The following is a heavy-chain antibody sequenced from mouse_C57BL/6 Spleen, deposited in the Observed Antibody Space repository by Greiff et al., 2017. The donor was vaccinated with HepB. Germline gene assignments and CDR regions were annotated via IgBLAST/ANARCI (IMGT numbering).Heavy chain of an antibody. J-gene: IGHJ2*01. CDR1: GYTFTSYG. CDR3: ARGSNYYGSSYGGDC. D-gene: IGHD1-1*01. Sequence: VQLQQSGAELARPGASVKLSCKASGYTFTSYGISWVKQRTGQGLEWIGEIYPRSGNTYYNEKFKGKATLTADKSSSTAYMELRSLTSEDSAVYFCARGSNYYGSSYGGDCWGQGTTLTVSS. V-gene: IGHV1-81*01. CDR2: IYPRSGNT.